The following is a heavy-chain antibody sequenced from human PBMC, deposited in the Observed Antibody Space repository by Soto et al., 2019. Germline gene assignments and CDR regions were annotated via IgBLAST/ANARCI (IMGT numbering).Heavy chain of an antibody. CDR2: IKENGSER. CDR1: GFTFSSYS. D-gene: IGHD7-27*01. J-gene: IGHJ4*02. CDR3: AREKWGTPRTIDY. V-gene: IGHV3-7*01. Sequence: PGGSLRLSCAASGFTFSSYSMNWVRQAPGKGLEWVANIKENGSERYYVDSVKGRFTIARDNAKNSLYLQITSLRAEDTAVYYCAREKWGTPRTIDYWGQGTLVTVSS.